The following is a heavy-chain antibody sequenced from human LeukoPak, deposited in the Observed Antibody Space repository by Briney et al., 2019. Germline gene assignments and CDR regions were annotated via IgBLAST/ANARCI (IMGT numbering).Heavy chain of an antibody. CDR2: INPNSGGT. V-gene: IGHV1-2*02. CDR3: ARDLEEWLRSGGNAFDI. CDR1: GYTFTGYY. D-gene: IGHD5-12*01. Sequence: ASVKVSCKASGYTFTGYYMHWVRQAPGQRLEWMGWINPNSGGTNYAQKFQGRVTMTRDTSISTAYMELSRLRSDDTAVYYCARDLEEWLRSGGNAFDIWGQGTMVTVSS. J-gene: IGHJ3*02.